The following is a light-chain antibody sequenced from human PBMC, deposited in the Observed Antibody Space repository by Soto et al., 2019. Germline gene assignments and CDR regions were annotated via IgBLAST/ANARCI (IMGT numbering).Light chain of an antibody. J-gene: IGLJ2*01. CDR1: SSDVGGHNY. Sequence: QSALTQPASVAGSPGQSITISCTGTSSDVGGHNYVSWYQQHPGKVPKLMIYEVSNRPSGVSNRFSGSKSGNTASLTISGLQAEDEAAYYCSSYTSSSTLVFGGGTKVTVL. CDR3: SSYTSSSTLV. CDR2: EVS. V-gene: IGLV2-14*01.